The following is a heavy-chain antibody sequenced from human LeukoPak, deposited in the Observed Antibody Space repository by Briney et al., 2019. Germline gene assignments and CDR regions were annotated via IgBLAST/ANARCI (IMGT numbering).Heavy chain of an antibody. Sequence: PSETLSLTCAVYGGSFSGYYWSWIRQPLGKGLEWIGEINHSGSTNYNPSLKSRVTISVDTSKNQFSLKLSSVTAADTAVYYCATRYSYGFNYYYGMDVWGQGTTVTVSS. J-gene: IGHJ6*02. CDR1: GGSFSGYY. D-gene: IGHD5-18*01. V-gene: IGHV4-34*01. CDR3: ATRYSYGFNYYYGMDV. CDR2: INHSGST.